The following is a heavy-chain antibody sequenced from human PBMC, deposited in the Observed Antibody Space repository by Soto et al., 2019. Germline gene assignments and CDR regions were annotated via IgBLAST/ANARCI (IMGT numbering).Heavy chain of an antibody. Sequence: PSETLSLTCTVSGGSVSSGICYWSWIPEPQGKELEWIGYIYYSGSTNYNPSLKSRVTISVDTSKNQFSLKLSSVTAADTAVYYSAMHRRRITMVRGVGHGIDDWGKGATVTVSS. CDR1: GGSVSSGICY. CDR3: AMHRRRITMVRGVGHGIDD. CDR2: IYYSGST. V-gene: IGHV4-61*01. J-gene: IGHJ6*04. D-gene: IGHD3-10*01.